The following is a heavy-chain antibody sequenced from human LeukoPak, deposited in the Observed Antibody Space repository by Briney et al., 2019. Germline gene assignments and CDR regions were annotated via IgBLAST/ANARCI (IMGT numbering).Heavy chain of an antibody. D-gene: IGHD4-17*01. CDR3: ANGGVGYGDYNYYFDY. Sequence: PGGSLRLSCAASGFTFSSYWMHWVRQAPGKGLVWVSRINSDGSSTSYADSVKGRFTISRDNAKNTLYLQMNSLRAEDTAVYYCANGGVGYGDYNYYFDYWGQGTLVTVSS. J-gene: IGHJ4*02. CDR2: INSDGSST. V-gene: IGHV3-74*01. CDR1: GFTFSSYW.